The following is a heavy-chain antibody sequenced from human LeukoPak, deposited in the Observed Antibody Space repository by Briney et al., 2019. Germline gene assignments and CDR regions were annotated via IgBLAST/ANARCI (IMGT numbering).Heavy chain of an antibody. CDR3: VRDLTIVGVAQVHH. Sequence: HPGGSLRLSCAASGFTFSSYAMSWVRQAPGKGLEWISYISTNSGTIWYADSVKGRFSISRDNAKNSLFLHMNSLRAEDTAVYYCVRDLTIVGVAQVHHWGQGTLVTVSS. J-gene: IGHJ5*02. CDR2: ISTNSGTI. V-gene: IGHV3-48*01. CDR1: GFTFSSYA. D-gene: IGHD1-26*01.